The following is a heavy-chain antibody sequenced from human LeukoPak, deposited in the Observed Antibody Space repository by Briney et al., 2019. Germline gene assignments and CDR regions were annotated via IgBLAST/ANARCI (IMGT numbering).Heavy chain of an antibody. V-gene: IGHV3-23*01. CDR2: ISGSGGST. J-gene: IGHJ4*02. D-gene: IGHD2-2*02. Sequence: GGSLRLSCAASGFTFSSYAMSWVRQAPGKGLEWVSAISGSGGSTYCADSVKGRFTISRDNSKNTLYLQMNSLRAEDTAVYYCAKDHVVVPAAILDYWGQGTLVTVSS. CDR3: AKDHVVVPAAILDY. CDR1: GFTFSSYA.